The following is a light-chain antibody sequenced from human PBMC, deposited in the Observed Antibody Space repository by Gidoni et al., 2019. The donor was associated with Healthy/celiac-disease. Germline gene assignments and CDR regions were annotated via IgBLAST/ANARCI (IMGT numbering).Light chain of an antibody. CDR2: DVN. CDR1: SSDVGDYNY. CDR3: CSYAGSYTL. J-gene: IGLJ2*01. V-gene: IGLV2-11*01. Sequence: QSALTQPRSVSGSPGQSVTISCTGTSSDVGDYNYVSWYQQHPGKAPKLMIYDVNKRPSGVPDRFSGSKSGNTASLTISGLQTEDEADYYCCSYAGSYTLFGGGTKLTVL.